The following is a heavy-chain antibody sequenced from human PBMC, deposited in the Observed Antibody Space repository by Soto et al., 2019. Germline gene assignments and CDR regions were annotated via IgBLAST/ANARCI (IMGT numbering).Heavy chain of an antibody. Sequence: GESLKISCTGFGYTFTTFWIGWVRQMPGEGLERIGIIYPGDSDARYSPSFQGQVTMSVDKSITTAYLQWSSLKASDSAMYYCARGYCTASICDPWFDPWGQGTLVTVSS. CDR1: GYTFTTFW. V-gene: IGHV5-51*01. J-gene: IGHJ5*02. D-gene: IGHD2-8*02. CDR3: ARGYCTASICDPWFDP. CDR2: IYPGDSDA.